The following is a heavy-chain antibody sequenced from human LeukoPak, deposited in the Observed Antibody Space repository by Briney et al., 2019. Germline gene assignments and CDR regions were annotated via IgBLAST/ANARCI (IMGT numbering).Heavy chain of an antibody. Sequence: GGSLRLSCAASGFTFSSYGMSWVRQAPGKGLEWVSAISGSGGSTYYADSVKGRFTISRDNSKNTLYLQMNSLRAEDTAVYYCAKVGRYCRGGSCYPYFDYWGQGTLVTVSS. CDR2: ISGSGGST. J-gene: IGHJ4*02. CDR1: GFTFSSYG. CDR3: AKVGRYCRGGSCYPYFDY. V-gene: IGHV3-23*01. D-gene: IGHD2-15*01.